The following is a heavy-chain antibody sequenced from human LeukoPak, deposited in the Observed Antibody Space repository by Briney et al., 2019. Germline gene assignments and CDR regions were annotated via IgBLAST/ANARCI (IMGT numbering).Heavy chain of an antibody. CDR2: MNPTSGNT. D-gene: IGHD3-22*01. CDR1: GYTFADYD. J-gene: IGHJ4*02. Sequence: ASVKVSCKASGYTFADYDINWVRQASGQGLEWMGWMNPTSGNTGYAQKFQGRVTMTRDTSESTAYMELSSLRSEDTAVYYCARETYYYDSSGFRYYYFDYWGQGTLVTVSS. V-gene: IGHV1-8*01. CDR3: ARETYYYDSSGFRYYYFDY.